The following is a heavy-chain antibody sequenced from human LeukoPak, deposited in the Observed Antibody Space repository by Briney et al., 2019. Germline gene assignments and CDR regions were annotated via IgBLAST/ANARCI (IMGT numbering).Heavy chain of an antibody. CDR3: ARARRSWGTFDI. D-gene: IGHD7-27*01. Sequence: SETLSLTCTVSGGSISSSSYYWGWIRQPPGKGLEWIGTIYHSGSTYYNPSLKSRITISVDTSKNQFSLKLSSVTAADTAVYYCARARRSWGTFDIWGQGSMVTVSS. J-gene: IGHJ3*02. CDR1: GGSISSSSYY. CDR2: IYHSGST. V-gene: IGHV4-39*07.